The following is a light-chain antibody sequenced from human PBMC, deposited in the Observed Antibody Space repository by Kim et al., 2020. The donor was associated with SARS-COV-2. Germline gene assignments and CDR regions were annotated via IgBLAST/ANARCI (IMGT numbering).Light chain of an antibody. CDR3: QQYHNWPPYT. J-gene: IGKJ2*01. CDR2: AAS. V-gene: IGKV3D-15*01. CDR1: QSITTN. Sequence: VSPGERVTLSCRASQSITTNLAWYQQKPGRAPRLLIYAASTRTTDIPARFRGSGSGTEFTLTISSLQSEDFAVYYCQQYHNWPPYTFGQGTKLEIK.